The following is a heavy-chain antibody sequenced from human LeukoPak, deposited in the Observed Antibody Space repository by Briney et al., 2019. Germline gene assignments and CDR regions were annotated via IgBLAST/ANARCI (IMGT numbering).Heavy chain of an antibody. J-gene: IGHJ4*02. V-gene: IGHV1-46*01. D-gene: IGHD3-22*01. CDR2: INPSGGST. CDR3: ARGASLYYDTSGYPFDY. CDR1: GYTFTSYY. Sequence: ASVKVSCKASGYTFTSYYMHWVRQAPGQGLEWMGIINPSGGSTNSAQKFQGRVTMTRDTSISTAYMELFRLRSDDTAVYYCARGASLYYDTSGYPFDYWGQGTLVTVSS.